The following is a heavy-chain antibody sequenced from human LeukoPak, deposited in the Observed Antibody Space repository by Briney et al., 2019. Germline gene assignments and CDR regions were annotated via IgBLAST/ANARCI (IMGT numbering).Heavy chain of an antibody. V-gene: IGHV4-39*01. CDR1: GDSVGRSDPY. D-gene: IGHD3-22*01. J-gene: IGHJ1*01. Sequence: SETLSLTCSVSGDSVGRSDPYWDWIRQPPGKGLEWIGTIYYSGRTYYSPSLRSRVTMSVDPSNNQFSLTLRSVTAADTALYYCARRRYFDASGYLEWGQGTLLSVSS. CDR2: IYYSGRT. CDR3: ARRRYFDASGYLE.